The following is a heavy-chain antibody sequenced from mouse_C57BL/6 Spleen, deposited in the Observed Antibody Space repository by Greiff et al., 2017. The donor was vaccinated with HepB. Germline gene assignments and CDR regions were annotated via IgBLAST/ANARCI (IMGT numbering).Heavy chain of an antibody. CDR1: GYTFTDYE. D-gene: IGHD2-9*01. V-gene: IGHV1-15*01. CDR3: TSPTMVTGYPVFDY. CDR2: IDPETGGT. J-gene: IGHJ2*01. Sequence: VQLQQSGAELVRPGASVTLSCKASGYTFTDYEMHWVKQTPVHGLEWIGAIDPETGGTAYNQKFKGKAILTADKSSSTTYMKLRSLTSEDSAVYYCTSPTMVTGYPVFDYWGQGTTLTVSS.